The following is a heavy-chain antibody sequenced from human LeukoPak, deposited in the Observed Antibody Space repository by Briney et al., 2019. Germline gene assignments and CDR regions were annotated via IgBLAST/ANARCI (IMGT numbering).Heavy chain of an antibody. Sequence: PGGSLRLSCAASGFTFSNSTMNWVRRAPGKGLEWVSSISSSSDYIYYADSVKGRFTISRDNAKNSLYLQMNSLRAEDTAVYYCVRIPNSANFPNWFDPWGQGTVVTVSS. J-gene: IGHJ5*02. V-gene: IGHV3-21*01. CDR3: VRIPNSANFPNWFDP. CDR1: GFTFSNST. D-gene: IGHD4/OR15-4a*01. CDR2: ISSSSDYI.